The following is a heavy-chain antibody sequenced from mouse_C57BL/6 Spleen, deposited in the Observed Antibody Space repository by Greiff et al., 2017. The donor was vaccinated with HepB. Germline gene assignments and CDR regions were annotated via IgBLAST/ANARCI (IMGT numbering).Heavy chain of an antibody. J-gene: IGHJ4*01. V-gene: IGHV14-4*01. CDR2: IDPENGDT. D-gene: IGHD1-1*01. Sequence: VQLKESGAELVRPGASVKLSCTASGFNIKDDYMHWVKQRPEQGLEWIGWIDPENGDTEYASKFQGKATITADTSSNTAYLQLSSLTSEDTAVYYCTTVVAPYYWGQGTSVTVSS. CDR3: TTVVAPYY. CDR1: GFNIKDDY.